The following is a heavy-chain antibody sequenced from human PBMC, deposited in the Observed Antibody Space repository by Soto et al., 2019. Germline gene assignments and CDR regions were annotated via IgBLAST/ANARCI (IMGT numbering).Heavy chain of an antibody. CDR1: GYTFTIYY. D-gene: IGHD2-8*01. J-gene: IGHJ5*02. CDR2: INPSGGST. CDR3: ARDLLGYCDNGVCSRRANWFDP. Sequence: ASVKVSCKASGYTFTIYYMHWVRQAPGQGLEWMGIINPSGGSTSYAQKFQGRVTMTRDTSKSTVYMELRSLRSEDTAVYYCARDLLGYCDNGVCSRRANWFDPWGQGTLVTVS. V-gene: IGHV1-46*01.